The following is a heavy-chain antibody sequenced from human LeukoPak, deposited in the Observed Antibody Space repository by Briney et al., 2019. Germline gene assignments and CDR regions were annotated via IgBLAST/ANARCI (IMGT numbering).Heavy chain of an antibody. J-gene: IGHJ4*02. Sequence: ASVKVSCKASGYNVISYGIIWVRQAPGQGLEWMGWISAYNVNTNYAQKFQGRVTMTTDTSTSTAYMELRSLKSDDTAVYFCARPYDTSGYYNYYLDYWGQGTLVTVSS. CDR3: ARPYDTSGYYNYYLDY. V-gene: IGHV1-18*01. CDR1: GYNVISYG. CDR2: ISAYNVNT. D-gene: IGHD3-22*01.